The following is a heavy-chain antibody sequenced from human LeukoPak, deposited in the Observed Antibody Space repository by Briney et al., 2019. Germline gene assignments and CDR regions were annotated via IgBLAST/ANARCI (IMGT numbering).Heavy chain of an antibody. CDR1: GFTFSSYG. CDR3: AKDSGRGYCSGGSCYATFDY. CDR2: IRYDGSNK. D-gene: IGHD2-15*01. V-gene: IGHV3-30*02. J-gene: IGHJ4*02. Sequence: PGGSLRLSCAASGFTFSSYGMPWVRQAPGKGLEWVAFIRYDGSNKYYADSVKGRFTISRDNSKNTLYLQMNSLRAEDTAVYYCAKDSGRGYCSGGSCYATFDYWGQGTLVTVSS.